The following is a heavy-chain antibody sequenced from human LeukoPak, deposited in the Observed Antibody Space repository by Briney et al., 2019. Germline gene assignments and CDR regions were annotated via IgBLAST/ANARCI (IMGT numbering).Heavy chain of an antibody. J-gene: IGHJ3*02. Sequence: ASVKVSCKASGYTFTGYYMHWVRQAPGQGLEWMGWINPNSGGTNYAQKFQGRVTMTRDTSISTAYMELSRLRSDDTAVYYCARRRRPLNHMVRGVPDAFDIWGQGTMVTVSS. CDR1: GYTFTGYY. CDR2: INPNSGGT. CDR3: ARRRRPLNHMVRGVPDAFDI. V-gene: IGHV1-2*02. D-gene: IGHD3-10*01.